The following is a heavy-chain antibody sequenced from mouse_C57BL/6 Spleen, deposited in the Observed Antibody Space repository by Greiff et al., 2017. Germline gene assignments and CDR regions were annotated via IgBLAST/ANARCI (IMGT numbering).Heavy chain of an antibody. CDR3: ARHRPRYGSSSYWYFDV. CDR1: GFTFSSYG. J-gene: IGHJ1*03. CDR2: ISSGGSYT. V-gene: IGHV5-6*01. Sequence: EVKLVESGGDLVKPGGSLKLSCAASGFTFSSYGLSWVRPTPDKRLEWVATISSGGSYTYYPDSVKGRFTISRDNAKNTLYLQMSSLKSEDTAMYYCARHRPRYGSSSYWYFDVWGTGTTVTVSS. D-gene: IGHD1-1*01.